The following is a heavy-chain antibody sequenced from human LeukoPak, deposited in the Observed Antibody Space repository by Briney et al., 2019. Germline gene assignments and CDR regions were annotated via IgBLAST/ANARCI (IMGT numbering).Heavy chain of an antibody. J-gene: IGHJ4*02. CDR1: GYTFTSYA. CDR3: ARSTGVRGLTAQGY. CDR2: INTNTGYP. Sequence: SVKVSCKASGYTFTSYAMNWVRQAPGQGVEWMGWINTNTGYPTYAQGFTGRFVFSLDTSVSTAYLQISSLKAEDTAVYYCARSTGVRGLTAQGYWGQGTLVTVSS. V-gene: IGHV7-4-1*02. D-gene: IGHD3-10*01.